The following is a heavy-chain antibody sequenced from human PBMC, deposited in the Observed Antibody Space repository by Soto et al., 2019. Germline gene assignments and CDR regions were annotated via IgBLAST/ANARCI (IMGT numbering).Heavy chain of an antibody. J-gene: IGHJ6*02. CDR1: GFTFSSYA. CDR3: AAKLGMDV. Sequence: VQLVESGGGVVQPGRSLRLSCAASGFTFSSYAMHWVRQAPGKGLEWVAVISYDGSNKYYADSVKGRFTISRDNSKNTLYLQMNSLRAEDTAVYYCAAKLGMDVWGQGTTVTVSS. CDR2: ISYDGSNK. V-gene: IGHV3-30-3*01.